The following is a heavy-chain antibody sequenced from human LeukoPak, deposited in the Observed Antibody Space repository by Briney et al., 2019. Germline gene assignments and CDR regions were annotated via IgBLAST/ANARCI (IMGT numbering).Heavy chain of an antibody. V-gene: IGHV1-69*13. CDR3: ARDAGRGVSYNY. CDR2: IIAIFGTA. Sequence: AASLKVSCKASGGTFSSYAISWVRQAPGQGLEWMGGIIAIFGTANYAQKFQGRVTITADESTSTSYMELSSLRSEDTAVYYCARDAGRGVSYNYWGQGTLVTVT. J-gene: IGHJ4*02. D-gene: IGHD3-10*01. CDR1: GGTFSSYA.